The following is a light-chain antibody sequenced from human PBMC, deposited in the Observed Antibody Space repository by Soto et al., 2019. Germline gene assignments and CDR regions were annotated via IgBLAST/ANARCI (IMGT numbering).Light chain of an antibody. CDR2: STN. V-gene: IGLV1-44*01. J-gene: IGLJ3*02. Sequence: QAVLTQPPSTSGTPGQRVTISCSGSRSNIGRSTVNWYQQLPGTAPKVLVYSTNQRPSGVPDRFSGSKSGTSASLAISGLQSEDEADYYCAAWDDTLSVWVFGGGPRSPS. CDR1: RSNIGRST. CDR3: AAWDDTLSVWV.